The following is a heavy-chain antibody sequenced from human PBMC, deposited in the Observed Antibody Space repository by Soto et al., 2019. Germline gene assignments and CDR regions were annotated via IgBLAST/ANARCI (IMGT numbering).Heavy chain of an antibody. V-gene: IGHV4-34*01. D-gene: IGHD1-1*01. Sequence: QVQLQQWGAGLLKPSETLSLTCAVYGGSFSGYYWSWIRQPPGKGLEWIGEINHSGSTNYNPSLKSRVTISVDTSKNQFSLKLSSVTAADTAVYYCARGSEWNEQFAYWGQGTLVTVSS. CDR2: INHSGST. CDR3: ARGSEWNEQFAY. J-gene: IGHJ4*02. CDR1: GGSFSGYY.